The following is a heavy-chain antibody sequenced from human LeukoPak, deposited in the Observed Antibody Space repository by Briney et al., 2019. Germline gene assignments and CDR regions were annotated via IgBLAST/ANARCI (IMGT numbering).Heavy chain of an antibody. CDR1: GFTFSSYA. V-gene: IGHV3-21*03. J-gene: IGHJ6*03. CDR3: ARKHGLYSSSSHIMDV. D-gene: IGHD6-6*01. Sequence: GGSLRLSCAASGFTFSSYAMNWVRQAPGKGLEWVSSTSSSSSYIYYADSVKGRFTISRDNAKNSLYLQMNSLRAEDTAVYYCARKHGLYSSSSHIMDVWGKGTTVTVSS. CDR2: TSSSSSYI.